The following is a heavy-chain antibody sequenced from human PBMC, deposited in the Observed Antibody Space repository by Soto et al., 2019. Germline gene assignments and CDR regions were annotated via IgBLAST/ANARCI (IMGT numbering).Heavy chain of an antibody. J-gene: IGHJ6*02. Sequence: SETLSLTCTVSGGSISSGGYYWSWIRQHPGKGLEWIGYIYYSGSTYYNPSLKSRVTISVDTSKNQFSLKLSSVTAADTAVYYCASASHSYYYGMDVWGQGTTVTVSS. CDR1: GGSISSGGYY. CDR2: IYYSGST. CDR3: ASASHSYYYGMDV. V-gene: IGHV4-31*03.